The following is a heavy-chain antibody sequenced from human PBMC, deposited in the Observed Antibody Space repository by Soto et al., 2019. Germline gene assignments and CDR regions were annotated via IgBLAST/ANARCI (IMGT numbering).Heavy chain of an antibody. D-gene: IGHD3-3*01. V-gene: IGHV4-38-2*02. Sequence: PSETLSLTCTVSGYSISGGYYWGWIRQPPGKGLEWIGYVYHTGRTSYNPSLKSRVSISMDTSKNQFSLNLDSVTAADTAVYFCARDFAYFDSWGQGTLVTVSS. CDR2: VYHTGRT. J-gene: IGHJ4*02. CDR1: GYSISGGYY. CDR3: ARDFAYFDS.